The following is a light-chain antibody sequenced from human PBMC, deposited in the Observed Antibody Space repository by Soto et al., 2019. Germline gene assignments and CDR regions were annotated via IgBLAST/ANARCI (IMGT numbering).Light chain of an antibody. CDR2: NVS. CDR3: MQGTHCPPT. CDR1: QSLVYSDGNTY. Sequence: DVVMTQSPLSLPVTLGQPASISCRSSQSLVYSDGNTYLNWFQQRPGQSPRRLIYNVSNRDSGVPDRFSGSGSGTDFTPKISRVEAEDVGVYYCMQGTHCPPTFGQGTKVDIK. J-gene: IGKJ1*01. V-gene: IGKV2-30*01.